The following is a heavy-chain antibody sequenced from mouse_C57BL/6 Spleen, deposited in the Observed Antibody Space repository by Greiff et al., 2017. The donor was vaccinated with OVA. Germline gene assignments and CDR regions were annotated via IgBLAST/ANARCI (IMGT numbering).Heavy chain of an antibody. CDR2: ICPGSGST. CDR3: ARSIYYGNLYFDY. D-gene: IGHD2-1*01. CDR1: GYTFTSYW. J-gene: IGHJ2*01. Sequence: QVQLQQPGAELVKPGASVKMSCTASGYTFTSYWITWVKQRPGQGLEWIGDICPGSGSTNYNEKFKSKATLTVDTSYSTAYMQLSSLTSEDAAVYYCARSIYYGNLYFDYWGQGTTLTVSS. V-gene: IGHV1-55*01.